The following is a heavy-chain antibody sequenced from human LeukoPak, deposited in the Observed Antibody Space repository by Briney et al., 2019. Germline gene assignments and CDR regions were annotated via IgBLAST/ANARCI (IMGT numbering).Heavy chain of an antibody. D-gene: IGHD4-17*01. CDR1: GFNFSDYY. CDR3: AREGATVTTFDY. Sequence: PGGSLRLSCAASGFNFSDYYMTWIRQAPGKGLEWLSYIGSGGSTKNYADSVKGRFTISRDNAKNSLFLQLNSLRVEDTAVYYCAREGATVTTFDYWGRGTLVTVSS. CDR2: IGSGGSTK. J-gene: IGHJ4*02. V-gene: IGHV3-11*04.